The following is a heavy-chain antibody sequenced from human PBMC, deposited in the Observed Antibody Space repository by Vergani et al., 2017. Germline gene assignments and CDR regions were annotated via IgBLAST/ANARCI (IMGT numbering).Heavy chain of an antibody. V-gene: IGHV4-30-4*01. CDR3: ARDWRGYGEVDY. CDR2: IYYSGST. CDR1: GGSISSGDYY. D-gene: IGHD3-3*01. J-gene: IGHJ4*02. Sequence: QLQLQESGPGLVKPSETLSLTCTVSGGSISSGDYYWSWIRQPPGKGLEWIGYIYYSGSTYYNPSLKSRVTMSLDTSENQFSLKLSSVTAADTAVYYCARDWRGYGEVDYWGQGTPVTVSS.